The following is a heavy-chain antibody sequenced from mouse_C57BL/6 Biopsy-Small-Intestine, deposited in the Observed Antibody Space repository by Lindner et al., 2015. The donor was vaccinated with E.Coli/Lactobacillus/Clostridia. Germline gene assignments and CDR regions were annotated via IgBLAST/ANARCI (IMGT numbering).Heavy chain of an antibody. V-gene: IGHV1-66*01. CDR2: IYPGNVNT. D-gene: IGHD2-1*01. J-gene: IGHJ2*01. CDR1: GYSFTRFY. CDR3: ARNYGNYVYYFDY. Sequence: VQLQESGPELVKPGASVKISCKASGYSFTRFYIHWVKQRPGQGLEWIGWIYPGNVNTKYNEKFKGKATLTVDTSSSTAYMQLSSLTSEDSAVYYCARNYGNYVYYFDYWGQGTTLTVSS.